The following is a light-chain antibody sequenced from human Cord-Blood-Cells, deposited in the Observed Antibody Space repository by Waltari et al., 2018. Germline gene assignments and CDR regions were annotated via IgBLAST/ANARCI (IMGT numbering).Light chain of an antibody. J-gene: IGLJ2*01. Sequence: QSALTQPASVSGSPGQAITISCTATSRDVGSYNLVSWYQQHPGKAPKLMLYEGSKRPSGVSNRFSGSKSGNTASLTISGLQAEDEADYYCCSYAGSSTLVFGGGTKLTVL. CDR3: CSYAGSSTLV. V-gene: IGLV2-23*01. CDR2: EGS. CDR1: SRDVGSYNL.